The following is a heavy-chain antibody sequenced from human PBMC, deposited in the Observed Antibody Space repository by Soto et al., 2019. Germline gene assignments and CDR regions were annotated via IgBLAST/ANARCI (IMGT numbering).Heavy chain of an antibody. CDR1: GYTFTSNC. CDR3: ARGSYGPGF. Sequence: ASVKVSCKASGYTFTSNCMHWVRQAPGQRLEWMGWIDAGNGNTKYSPKFQGRVTLTRDTSASTAYMDLSSLTSEDTAVYYCARGSYGPGFWGQGTLVTVSS. CDR2: IDAGNGNT. J-gene: IGHJ4*02. D-gene: IGHD3-10*01. V-gene: IGHV1-3*01.